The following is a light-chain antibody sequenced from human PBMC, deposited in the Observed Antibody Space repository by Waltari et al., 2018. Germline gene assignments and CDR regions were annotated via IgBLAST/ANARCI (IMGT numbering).Light chain of an antibody. CDR1: QGINNY. CDR2: GAS. V-gene: IGKV1-16*02. CDR3: QQYNFYPPT. J-gene: IGKJ4*01. Sequence: DIQMTHSPSSLSASVGDRVTLTCRASQGINNYLAWFQQKPGKAPKSLISGASTLQSGVSSNFSGSGSGTDFTLTINSLQPEDFATYYCQQYNFYPPTFGGGTTVE.